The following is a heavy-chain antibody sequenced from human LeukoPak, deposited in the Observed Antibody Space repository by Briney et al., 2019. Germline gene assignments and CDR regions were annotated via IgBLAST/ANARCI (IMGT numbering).Heavy chain of an antibody. V-gene: IGHV3-30*02. CDR3: AKNRFGAAAGTGGVFDY. D-gene: IGHD6-13*01. CDR2: IRYDGSNK. Sequence: GGSLRLSCAASGFTFSSYGMHWVRQAPGKGLEWVAFIRYDGSNKYYADSVKGGFTISRDNSKNTLYLQMNSLRAEDTAVYYCAKNRFGAAAGTGGVFDYWGQGTLVTVSS. J-gene: IGHJ4*02. CDR1: GFTFSSYG.